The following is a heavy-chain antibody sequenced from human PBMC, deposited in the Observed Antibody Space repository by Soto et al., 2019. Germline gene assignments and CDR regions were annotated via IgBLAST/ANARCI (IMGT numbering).Heavy chain of an antibody. V-gene: IGHV3-30*18. J-gene: IGHJ4*02. CDR2: ISYDGSNK. CDR1: GFTFSSYG. CDR3: SKSQTNYGDYFPQVDY. Sequence: ESGGGVVHPGRSLRLSCAASGFTFSSYGMHWVRQAPGKGLEWVAVISYDGSNKYYADSVKGRFTMSRDNTKNTLYLQMNSLRAEDTAVYYCSKSQTNYGDYFPQVDYWGQGTLVTVSS. D-gene: IGHD4-17*01.